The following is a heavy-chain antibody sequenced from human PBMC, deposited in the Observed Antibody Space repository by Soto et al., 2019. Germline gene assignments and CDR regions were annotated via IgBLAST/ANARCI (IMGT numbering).Heavy chain of an antibody. V-gene: IGHV6-1*01. Sequence: SQTLSLTCDISGDSVSTGSATWNWIRQSPSRGLEWLGRTYSRSKWYYDYAVSVRSRISINPDTSKNQFSLQLNSVTPEDTAVHYCVRIVGNSRLAYGGSGTLVTVSS. CDR1: GDSVSTGSAT. D-gene: IGHD5-18*01. CDR2: TYSRSKWYY. J-gene: IGHJ4*02. CDR3: VRIVGNSRLAY.